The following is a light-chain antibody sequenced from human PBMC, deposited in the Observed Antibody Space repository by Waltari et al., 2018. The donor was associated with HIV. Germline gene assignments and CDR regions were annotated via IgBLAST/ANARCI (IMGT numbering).Light chain of an antibody. CDR1: ALPKTY. CDR3: SSADTSGIV. Sequence: SYELTQPPSVSVFPGQTARITCSGDALPKTYVYWYQHKAGEAPLLVIHEEKKRDSGIPARLSGSTSGTVATLTITAAQVDDEADYYCSSADTSGIVFGGGTKLTVL. V-gene: IGLV3-10*01. J-gene: IGLJ2*01. CDR2: EEK.